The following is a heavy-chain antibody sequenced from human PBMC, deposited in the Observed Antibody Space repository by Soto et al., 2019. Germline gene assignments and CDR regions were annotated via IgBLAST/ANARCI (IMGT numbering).Heavy chain of an antibody. CDR2: IYYSGST. D-gene: IGHD6-13*01. CDR3: AIAAAGTGPYYFDY. J-gene: IGHJ4*02. Sequence: QVQLQESGPGLVKPSQTLSLTCTVSGGSISSGGYYWSWIRQHPGKGLEWIGYIYYSGSTYYNPSLESRVTISVDTSKNQFSLKLSSVTAADTAVYYCAIAAAGTGPYYFDYWGQGTLVTVSS. CDR1: GGSISSGGYY. V-gene: IGHV4-31*03.